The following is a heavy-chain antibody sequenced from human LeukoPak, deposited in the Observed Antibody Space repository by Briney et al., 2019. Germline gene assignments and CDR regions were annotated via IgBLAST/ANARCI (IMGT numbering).Heavy chain of an antibody. J-gene: IGHJ3*02. Sequence: ASVKVSCKASGYTFSSYGISWVRQAPGQGLEWMGWISAYNGNTNYAQKFQGRVTMTTDTSTSTAYMELRSLRSDDTAVYYCARVLGNYAKGPFDIWGQGTMVTVSS. D-gene: IGHD1-7*01. CDR1: GYTFSSYG. V-gene: IGHV1-18*01. CDR2: ISAYNGNT. CDR3: ARVLGNYAKGPFDI.